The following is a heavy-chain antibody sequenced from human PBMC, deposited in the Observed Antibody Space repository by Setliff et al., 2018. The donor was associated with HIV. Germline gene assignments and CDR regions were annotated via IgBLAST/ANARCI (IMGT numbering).Heavy chain of an antibody. CDR2: IRPKGKSSTT. D-gene: IGHD5-18*01. V-gene: IGHV3-72*01. Sequence: LRLSCAASGFTLSDHYMDWVRQAPGKGPEWFGRIRPKGKSSTTEYAASVKGRFIMSRDDSKNSLYLQMNSLKTEDTAVYYCTRHVDSGTYMDVWGRGTKVTVS. CDR1: GFTLSDHY. J-gene: IGHJ6*03. CDR3: TRHVDSGTYMDV.